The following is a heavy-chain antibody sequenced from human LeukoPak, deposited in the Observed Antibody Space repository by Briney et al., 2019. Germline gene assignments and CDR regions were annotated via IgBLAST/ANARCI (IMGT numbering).Heavy chain of an antibody. V-gene: IGHV3-23*01. Sequence: PGGSLRLSCAASGFTFSKNAMSWVRQAPGKGLEWVSSITSSGSATCYADSVKGRFTISRDNSKNTLYLQMNGLRAEDTAVYYCAKDGGVPPARGAWGQGTLVTVSS. J-gene: IGHJ5*02. D-gene: IGHD2-2*01. CDR2: ITSSGSAT. CDR3: AKDGGVPPARGA. CDR1: GFTFSKNA.